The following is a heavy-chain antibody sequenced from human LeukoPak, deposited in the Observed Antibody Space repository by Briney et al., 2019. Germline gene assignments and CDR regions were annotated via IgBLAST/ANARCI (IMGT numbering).Heavy chain of an antibody. D-gene: IGHD1-20*01. CDR1: GYSFTSYW. Sequence: HGESLKISCKGSGYSFTSYWISWVRQMPGKGLEWMGRIDPSDSYTNYSPSFQGHVTMSADKSISTAYLQWSSLKASDTAIYYCARGSYLTADYWGQGTLVTVSS. V-gene: IGHV5-10-1*01. CDR3: ARGSYLTADY. CDR2: IDPSDSYT. J-gene: IGHJ4*02.